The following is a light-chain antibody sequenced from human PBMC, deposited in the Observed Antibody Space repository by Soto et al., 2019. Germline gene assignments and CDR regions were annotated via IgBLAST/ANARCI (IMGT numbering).Light chain of an antibody. V-gene: IGLV2-14*01. CDR2: DVS. CDR1: SSDVGGYDY. CDR3: RSNRGTTGV. Sequence: QSVLTQPASVSGSPGQTITIACTGTSSDVGGYDYVSWHQQHPGKAPKQMKYDVSKRPAGVSDRFSGSTSGNPASLPLSVLQAEVPAPYSFRSNRGTTGVFAPGTKVPV. J-gene: IGLJ1*01.